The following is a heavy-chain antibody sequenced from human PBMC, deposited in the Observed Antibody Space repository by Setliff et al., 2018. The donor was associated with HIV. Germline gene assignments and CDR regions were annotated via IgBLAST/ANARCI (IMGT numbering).Heavy chain of an antibody. CDR2: ISLSGGST. CDR1: GITLSNYA. V-gene: IGHV3-23*01. CDR3: AKDQAVVTPRYDAFDI. Sequence: TGGSLRLSCAASGITLSNYAMSWVRQAPGKGLEWVSGISLSGGSTYYADSVEGRFTISRDNSKNTLYLQMNSLRAEDKAVYYCAKDQAVVTPRYDAFDIWGQGTMVTVSS. D-gene: IGHD2-15*01. J-gene: IGHJ3*02.